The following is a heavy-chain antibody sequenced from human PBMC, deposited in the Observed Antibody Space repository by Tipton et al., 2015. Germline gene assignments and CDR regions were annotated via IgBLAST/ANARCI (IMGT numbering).Heavy chain of an antibody. CDR3: ARASIIQGYYHDSSRYYLFNS. CDR2: IYYSGST. J-gene: IGHJ1*01. D-gene: IGHD3-22*01. Sequence: TLSLTCTVSGGSISRYYWSWIRQAPGGGLEWIGYIYYSGSTNYNPSLRSRVAMSMDTSKNQFSLKLSSVIAADTAVYYCARASIIQGYYHDSSRYYLFNSWGQGTLVTVSS. V-gene: IGHV4-59*01. CDR1: GGSISRYY.